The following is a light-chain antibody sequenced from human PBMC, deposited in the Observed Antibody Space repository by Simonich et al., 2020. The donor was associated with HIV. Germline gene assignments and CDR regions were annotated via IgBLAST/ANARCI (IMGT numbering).Light chain of an antibody. Sequence: EIVMTQSPATLSVSPGERAPLSCRASQSVSSNLAWYQPKPGQAPRLLIYGASTRATGIPARFSGSGSGTEFTLTISSMQSEDFAVYYCQHYNNWPYTFGQGTKLEIK. V-gene: IGKV3-15*01. CDR2: GAS. J-gene: IGKJ2*01. CDR1: QSVSSN. CDR3: QHYNNWPYT.